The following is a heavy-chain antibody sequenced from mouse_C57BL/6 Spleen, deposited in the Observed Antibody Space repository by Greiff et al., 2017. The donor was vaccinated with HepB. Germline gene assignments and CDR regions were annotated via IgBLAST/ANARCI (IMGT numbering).Heavy chain of an antibody. CDR1: GYTFTSYT. CDR3: AGCKGGYYAMDY. J-gene: IGHJ4*01. Sequence: VQLQQSGAELARPGASVKMSCKASGYTFTSYTMHWVKQRPGQGLEWIGYINTSSGDTKYNQKFKDKATLTADKSYSTAYMQLSSLTSEDSAVYYCAGCKGGYYAMDYWGQGTSVTVSS. D-gene: IGHD1-3*01. V-gene: IGHV1-4*01. CDR2: INTSSGDT.